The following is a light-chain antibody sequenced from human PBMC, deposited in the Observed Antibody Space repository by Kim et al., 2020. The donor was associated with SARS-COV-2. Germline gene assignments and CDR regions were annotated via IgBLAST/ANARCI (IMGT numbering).Light chain of an antibody. Sequence: ASCKPDCNLSIEDGGYAGEWAKQEPEKGRGYLTELNSDGSHSKGDGITDRFSGSSSGAVRYHTQPSLQSEDEADYFCQTWGTGILVFGGGTQLTVL. CDR2: LNSDGSH. CDR3: QTWGTGILV. J-gene: IGLJ3*02. V-gene: IGLV4-69*01. CDR1: IEDGGYA.